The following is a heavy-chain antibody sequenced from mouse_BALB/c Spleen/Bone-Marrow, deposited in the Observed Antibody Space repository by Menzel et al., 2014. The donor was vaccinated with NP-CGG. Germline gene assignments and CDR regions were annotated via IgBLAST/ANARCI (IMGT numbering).Heavy chain of an antibody. CDR1: GYTFSDYW. Sequence: QVQLQQSGAELMKPGASVMISCKATGYTFSDYWIGWVKQRPGHGXEWIGEILPGGGSTNYNENFKGKATFTADTSSNTAYMQLSSLTSEDXXXXXXXXXXXVMDYXGXGTSVTVSS. V-gene: IGHV1-9*01. CDR3: XXXXXVMDY. CDR2: ILPGGGST. J-gene: IGHJ4*01.